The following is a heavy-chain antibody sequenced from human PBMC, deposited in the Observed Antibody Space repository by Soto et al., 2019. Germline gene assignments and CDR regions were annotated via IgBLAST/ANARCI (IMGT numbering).Heavy chain of an antibody. CDR1: GGSFGNSA. CDR3: ATGVIWIGYFTVDS. J-gene: IGHJ4*02. V-gene: IGHV1-69*13. Sequence: SVKVSCKASGGSFGNSAINWVRQTPGQGLEWLGGFIPVYRTLNYAQKFQGRVTITADESTGTAYMTLSGLASDDTAVYYCATGVIWIGYFTVDSWGQGTRVTVSS. D-gene: IGHD3-3*01. CDR2: FIPVYRTL.